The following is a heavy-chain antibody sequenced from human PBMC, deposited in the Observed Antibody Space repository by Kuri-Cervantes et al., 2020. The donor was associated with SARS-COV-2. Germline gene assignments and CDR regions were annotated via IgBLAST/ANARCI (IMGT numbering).Heavy chain of an antibody. CDR1: GGSISSSSYY. CDR2: IYYSGST. Sequence: SETLSLTCTVSGGSISSSSYYWGWIRQPPGKGLEWIGSIYYSGSTYYNPSLKSRVTISVDTSKNQFSLKLSSVTAADTAVYYCARHLPPSYYYDSSGYNYWGQGTRVTVSS. D-gene: IGHD3-22*01. CDR3: ARHLPPSYYYDSSGYNY. V-gene: IGHV4-39*01. J-gene: IGHJ4*02.